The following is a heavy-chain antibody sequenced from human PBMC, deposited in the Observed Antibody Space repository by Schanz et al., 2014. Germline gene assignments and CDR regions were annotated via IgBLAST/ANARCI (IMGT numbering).Heavy chain of an antibody. Sequence: QVQLQESGPGLVKPSQTLSLTCTVSGGSIRSGTYYWSWIRQPAGKALEWVGRVFPNGITNYNPSLKRRVPIPLDTAKTQFSLTLTSLTAADTAVYYCARDTTWRLDLWGRGTLVTVSS. CDR1: GGSIRSGTYY. CDR2: VFPNGIT. CDR3: ARDTTWRLDL. V-gene: IGHV4-61*02. J-gene: IGHJ2*01. D-gene: IGHD1-1*01.